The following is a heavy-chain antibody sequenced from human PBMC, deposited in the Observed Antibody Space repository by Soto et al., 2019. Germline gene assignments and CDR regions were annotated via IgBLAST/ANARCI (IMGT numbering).Heavy chain of an antibody. V-gene: IGHV3-30-3*01. J-gene: IGHJ6*02. CDR1: GFTFSSYA. CDR2: ISYDGSNK. D-gene: IGHD6-19*01. Sequence: GGSLRLSCAASGFTFSSYAMHWVRQAPGKGLEWVAVISYDGSNKYYADSVKGRFTISRDNSKNTLYLQMNSLRAEDTAVYYCARDDGGGAVAGTWYYYYGMDVWGQGTTVTISS. CDR3: ARDDGGGAVAGTWYYYYGMDV.